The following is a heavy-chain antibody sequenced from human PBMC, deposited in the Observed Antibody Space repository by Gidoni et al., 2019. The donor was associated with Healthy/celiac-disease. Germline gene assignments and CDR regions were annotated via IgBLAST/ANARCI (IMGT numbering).Heavy chain of an antibody. CDR3: ARGTYYYDSSGLYYYYYGMDV. D-gene: IGHD3-22*01. V-gene: IGHV1-69*06. CDR1: GGTFRSYA. Sequence: QVQLVQSGAEVKKPGSSVKVSCKASGGTFRSYAISWGRQAPGQGLEWMGGIIPIFGTANYAQKFQGRVTITADKSTSTAYMELSSLRSEDTAVYYCARGTYYYDSSGLYYYYYGMDVWGQGTTVTVSS. CDR2: IIPIFGTA. J-gene: IGHJ6*02.